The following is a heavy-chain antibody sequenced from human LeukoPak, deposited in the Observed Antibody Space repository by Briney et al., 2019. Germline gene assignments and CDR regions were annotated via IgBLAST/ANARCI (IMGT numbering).Heavy chain of an antibody. Sequence: GGSLRLSCAASGFTFSSYAMHWVRQAPGKWLEWVAVISYDGSNKYYADSVKGRFTISRDNSKNTLYLQMNSLRAEDTAVYYCAREGRKWELLSNWFDPWGQGTLVTVSS. CDR1: GFTFSSYA. J-gene: IGHJ5*02. D-gene: IGHD1-26*01. CDR3: AREGRKWELLSNWFDP. V-gene: IGHV3-30-3*01. CDR2: ISYDGSNK.